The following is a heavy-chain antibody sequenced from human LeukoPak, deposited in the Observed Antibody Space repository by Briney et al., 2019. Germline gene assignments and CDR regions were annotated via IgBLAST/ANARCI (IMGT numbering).Heavy chain of an antibody. D-gene: IGHD2-2*01. Sequence: GASVKVSCKASGYTFTSYAMNWVRQAPGQGLEWMGWIKTNTGNPTYAQGFTGRFVFSLDTSVSTAYLQISSLKAEDTAVYYCAESRRYCSSTSCYGNAFDIWGQGTMVTVSS. V-gene: IGHV7-4-1*02. CDR3: AESRRYCSSTSCYGNAFDI. J-gene: IGHJ3*02. CDR2: IKTNTGNP. CDR1: GYTFTSYA.